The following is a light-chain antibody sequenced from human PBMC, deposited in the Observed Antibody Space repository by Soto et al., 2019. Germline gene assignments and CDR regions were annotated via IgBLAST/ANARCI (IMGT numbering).Light chain of an antibody. J-gene: IGKJ4*01. Sequence: EIVLTQSPATLSLSPGERATLSCRASQSVSSYLAWYQQKPGQAPRLLIYDASNRATGIPARFSGSGSGTDFTLTISSLEPEDFATYYCQQASTFPFTFGGGTEVRIK. CDR2: DAS. CDR1: QSVSSY. CDR3: QQASTFPFT. V-gene: IGKV3-11*01.